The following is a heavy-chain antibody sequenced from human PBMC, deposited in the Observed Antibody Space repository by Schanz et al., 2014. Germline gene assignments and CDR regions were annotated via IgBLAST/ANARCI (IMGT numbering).Heavy chain of an antibody. D-gene: IGHD2-2*02. CDR2: IIPIPDIT. CDR3: AGTYCSSTSCYTGYYYMDV. Sequence: QVQLVHSGAEVKKPGSSVKVSCKASGGTFSTYTISWVRQAPGQGLEWMGRIIPIPDITNYAQKFQGRVTITADKSTSTAYMDLSSVRSEDTAMYYCAGTYCSSTSCYTGYYYMDVWGKGTTVTVSS. V-gene: IGHV1-69*02. J-gene: IGHJ6*03. CDR1: GGTFSTYT.